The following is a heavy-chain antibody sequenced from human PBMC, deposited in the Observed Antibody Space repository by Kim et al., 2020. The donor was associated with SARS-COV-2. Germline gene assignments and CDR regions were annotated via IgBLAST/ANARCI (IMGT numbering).Heavy chain of an antibody. Sequence: SETLSLTCTVSGGSISSSTYYWAWIRQPPGKGLEWIATVHSSGSSHYNPSLKGRATISVDTSKNQFSLRLSSVTAADTAVYFCARHLEYYYYYMDVWGKGNTGTVSS. CDR3: ARHLEYYYYYMDV. J-gene: IGHJ6*03. CDR2: VHSSGSS. CDR1: GGSISSSTYY. V-gene: IGHV4-39*01.